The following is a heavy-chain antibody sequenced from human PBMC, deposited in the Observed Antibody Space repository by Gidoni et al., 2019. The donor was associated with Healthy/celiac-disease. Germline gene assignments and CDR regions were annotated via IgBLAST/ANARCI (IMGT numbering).Heavy chain of an antibody. V-gene: IGHV3-15*01. CDR2: IKSKTDGGTT. CDR1: GFTFSNAW. D-gene: IGHD3-22*01. CDR3: TTDLVGYYDSSGYYHIDY. J-gene: IGHJ4*02. Sequence: EVQLVESGGGLVKPGWSLRLSCAASGFTFSNAWMSWVRQAPGKGLEWVGRIKSKTDGGTTDYAAPVKGRFTISRDDSKNTLYLQMNSLKTEDTAVYYCTTDLVGYYDSSGYYHIDYWGQGTLVTVSS.